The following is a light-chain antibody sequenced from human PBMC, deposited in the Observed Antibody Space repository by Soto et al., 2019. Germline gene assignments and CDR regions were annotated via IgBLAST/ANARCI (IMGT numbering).Light chain of an antibody. Sequence: EIVLTQSPGTLSLSPEQRVTLSCRASQSVSSNYLAWYQQKPCQAPRLLIYGASHRATGVPDRFSGTGSGTDVTLTISRLAPEEFEVYYCHHYGGSLYTFGQGTKLEIK. J-gene: IGKJ2*01. CDR3: HHYGGSLYT. CDR1: QSVSSNY. CDR2: GAS. V-gene: IGKV3-20*01.